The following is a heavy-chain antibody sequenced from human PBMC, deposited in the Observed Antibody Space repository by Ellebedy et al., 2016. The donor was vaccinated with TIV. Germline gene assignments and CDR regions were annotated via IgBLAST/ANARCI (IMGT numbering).Heavy chain of an antibody. CDR2: ISSSSSYI. V-gene: IGHV3-21*01. CDR1: GFTFSSYS. CDR3: ARSTGTTRDYDYYYGMDV. Sequence: GGSLRLSCAASGFTFSSYSMNWVRQAPGKGLEWVSSISSSSSYIYYADSVKGRFTISRDNAKNSLYLQMNSLRAEDTAVYYCARSTGTTRDYDYYYGMDVWGQGTTVTVSS. J-gene: IGHJ6*02. D-gene: IGHD1-1*01.